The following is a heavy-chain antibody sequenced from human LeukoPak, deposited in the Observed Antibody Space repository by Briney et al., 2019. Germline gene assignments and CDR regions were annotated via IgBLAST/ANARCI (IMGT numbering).Heavy chain of an antibody. J-gene: IGHJ4*02. Sequence: GGSLRLSCAAPGFSINNYWMTWVRQAPGKGLEWVANIKEDGTEKYYVDSVKGRFTISRDNSKNTLYLQMNSLRAEDTAVYYCAKGSIAARLGYLDYWGQGTLVTVSS. CDR1: GFSINNYW. CDR2: IKEDGTEK. V-gene: IGHV3-7*03. CDR3: AKGSIAARLGYLDY. D-gene: IGHD6-6*01.